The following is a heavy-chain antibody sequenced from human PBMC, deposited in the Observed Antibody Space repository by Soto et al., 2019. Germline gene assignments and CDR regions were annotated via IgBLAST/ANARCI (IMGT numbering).Heavy chain of an antibody. J-gene: IGHJ4*02. CDR2: IYYSGTT. V-gene: IGHV4-28*01. Sequence: QVQLQESGPGLVKPSDTLSLTSAVSGYSISSNNWWGWIRQPPGKGLEWIGYIYYSGTTYYNPSLKSRVTMSVDTSKNQFTLKLTSVTAVDTAVYYCARREIQGPIDYWGQGTLVTVSS. CDR3: ARREIQGPIDY. D-gene: IGHD1-26*01. CDR1: GYSISSNNW.